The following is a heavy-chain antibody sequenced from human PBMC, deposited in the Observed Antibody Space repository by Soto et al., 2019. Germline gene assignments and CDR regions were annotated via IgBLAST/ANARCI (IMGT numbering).Heavy chain of an antibody. CDR1: GFTFSNYW. J-gene: IGHJ4*02. D-gene: IGHD3-10*01. V-gene: IGHV3-7*05. CDR3: TRGTLYYGA. Sequence: EVQLVESGGDLVQPGGSLRLSCAASGFTFSNYWMTWVRQAPGTGLEWVASVKQDGSEQLYLDSVKGRFTISRDNAKNSLFLQMNSMRAEDTAVYCCTRGTLYYGAWGQGTPVTVSS. CDR2: VKQDGSEQ.